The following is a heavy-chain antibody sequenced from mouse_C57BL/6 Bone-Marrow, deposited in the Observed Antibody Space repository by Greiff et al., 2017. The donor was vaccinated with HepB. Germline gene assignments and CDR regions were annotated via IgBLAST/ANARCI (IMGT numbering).Heavy chain of an antibody. CDR3: ARTDSSGPAWFAY. Sequence: EVKLVESGGGLVKPGGSLKLSCAASGFTFSSYAMSWARQTPEKRLEWVATISDGGSYTYYPDNVKGRFTISRDNAKNNLYLQMSHLKSEDTAMYYCARTDSSGPAWFAYWGQGTLVTVSA. D-gene: IGHD3-2*02. J-gene: IGHJ3*01. V-gene: IGHV5-4*03. CDR2: ISDGGSYT. CDR1: GFTFSSYA.